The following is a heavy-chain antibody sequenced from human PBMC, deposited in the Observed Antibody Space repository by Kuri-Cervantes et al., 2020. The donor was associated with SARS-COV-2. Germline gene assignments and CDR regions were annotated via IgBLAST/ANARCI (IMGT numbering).Heavy chain of an antibody. CDR2: LSGSGGST. Sequence: GGSLRLSCATSGFTFSSYAMTWVRQAPGKGLEWVSALSGSGGSTYYADSVKGRFTISRDNSKNTLYLQMNSLRAEDTAVYYCAKERITIFGGGAFDIWGQGTMVTVSS. V-gene: IGHV3-23*01. D-gene: IGHD3-3*01. J-gene: IGHJ3*02. CDR1: GFTFSSYA. CDR3: AKERITIFGGGAFDI.